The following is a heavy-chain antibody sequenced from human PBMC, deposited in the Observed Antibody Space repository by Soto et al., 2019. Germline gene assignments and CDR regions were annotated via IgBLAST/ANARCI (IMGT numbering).Heavy chain of an antibody. CDR3: AREETSTGHNWIDS. CDR2: INPSGIIT. V-gene: IGHV1-46*01. J-gene: IGHJ5*01. D-gene: IGHD2-2*01. Sequence: QVQLVQSGAEVKKPGASVKVSCKASGYTFTAYYMHWVRQAPGQGLEWMGRINPSGIITTYAQKFQGRITMTRDTSTSTLYMQLNSLRSVDTAVYFCAREETSTGHNWIDSWGQGTLITVSS. CDR1: GYTFTAYY.